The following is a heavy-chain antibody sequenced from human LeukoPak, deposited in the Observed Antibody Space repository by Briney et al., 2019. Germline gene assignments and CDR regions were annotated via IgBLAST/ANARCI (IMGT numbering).Heavy chain of an antibody. V-gene: IGHV3-30*04. D-gene: IGHD2-2*01. CDR1: GFTFSSYA. CDR2: ISYDGSNK. Sequence: GGSLRLSCAASGFTFSSYAMHWVRQAPGKGLEWVAVISYDGSNKYYADSVKGRFTISRDNSKNTLYLQMNSLRAEDTAVYYCASFPTYCSSTSCYYGSFDPWGQGTLVTVSS. J-gene: IGHJ5*02. CDR3: ASFPTYCSSTSCYYGSFDP.